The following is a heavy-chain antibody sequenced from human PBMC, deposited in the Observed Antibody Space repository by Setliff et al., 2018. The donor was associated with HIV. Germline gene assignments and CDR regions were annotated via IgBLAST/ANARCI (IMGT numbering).Heavy chain of an antibody. CDR1: GFTFISSA. Sequence: SVKVSCKASGFTFISSAMQWVRQARGQRLEWIGWIVVDSGNTNYAQKFQGRVTMTRDTSTSTVYMELSSLRSEDTAVYYCARAYYDSSGYYYAGPPFDPWGQGTLVTVSS. V-gene: IGHV1-58*02. CDR2: IVVDSGNT. CDR3: ARAYYDSSGYYYAGPPFDP. D-gene: IGHD3-22*01. J-gene: IGHJ5*02.